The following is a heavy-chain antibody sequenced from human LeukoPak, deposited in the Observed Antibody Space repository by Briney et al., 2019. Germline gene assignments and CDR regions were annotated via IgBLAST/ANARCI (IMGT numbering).Heavy chain of an antibody. Sequence: GGSLRLSCAVSGFTFSDYEMNWVRQAPGKGLEWVSAISGSGGSTYYADSVKGRFTISRDNSKNTLYLQMNSLRAEDTAVYYCAKYRARITMVRGAIFDPWGQGTLVTVSS. CDR2: ISGSGGST. CDR3: AKYRARITMVRGAIFDP. CDR1: GFTFSDYE. J-gene: IGHJ5*02. V-gene: IGHV3-23*01. D-gene: IGHD3-10*01.